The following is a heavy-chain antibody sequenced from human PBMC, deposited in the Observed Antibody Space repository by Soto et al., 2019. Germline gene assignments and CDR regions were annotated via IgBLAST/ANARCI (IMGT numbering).Heavy chain of an antibody. CDR2: INHSGST. CDR3: ARALGWYGYYYYSGMDV. Sequence: SETLSLTGAVYGGSFSGYYWSWIRQPPGKGLEWIGEINHSGSTNYNPSLKSRVTISVDTSKNRFSLKLSSVTAADTAVYYCARALGWYGYYYYSGMDVWGHGTTVTVSS. J-gene: IGHJ6*02. V-gene: IGHV4-34*01. D-gene: IGHD2-15*01. CDR1: GGSFSGYY.